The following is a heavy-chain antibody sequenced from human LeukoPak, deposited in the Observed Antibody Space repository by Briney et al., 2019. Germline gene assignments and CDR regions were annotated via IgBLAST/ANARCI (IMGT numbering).Heavy chain of an antibody. J-gene: IGHJ4*02. CDR1: RYTFTSYD. D-gene: IGHD3-10*01. V-gene: IGHV1-8*01. Sequence: ASVKVSCKASRYTFTSYDINWVREAAGQGLEWMGWMNPNTGRTGYAQKFQGRITMTRDTSINTAYMELTNLRSEDTAIYYCARLSQTPDYYTLGGYYYLGYWGQGNLVTVSS. CDR3: ARLSQTPDYYTLGGYYYLGY. CDR2: MNPNTGRT.